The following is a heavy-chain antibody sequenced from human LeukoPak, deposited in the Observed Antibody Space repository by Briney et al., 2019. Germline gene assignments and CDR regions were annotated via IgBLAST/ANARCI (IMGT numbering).Heavy chain of an antibody. V-gene: IGHV3-7*03. J-gene: IGHJ4*02. Sequence: PGGSLRLSCAASGFTFSDFWMTWVRQAPGKGLEWVANIKTDGSQQSYVDSVRGRFTISRDNAKNSLYLQMNNLRAEDTAVYYCAKQLGYCSDGSCYFPYWGQGTLVTVSS. CDR2: IKTDGSQQ. CDR1: GFTFSDFW. CDR3: AKQLGYCSDGSCYFPY. D-gene: IGHD2-15*01.